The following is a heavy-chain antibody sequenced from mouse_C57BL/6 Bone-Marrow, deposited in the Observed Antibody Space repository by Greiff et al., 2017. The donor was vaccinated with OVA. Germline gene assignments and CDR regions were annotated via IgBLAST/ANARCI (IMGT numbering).Heavy chain of an antibody. J-gene: IGHJ2*01. CDR1: GFTFSDYG. Sequence: EVKLQESGGGLVQPGGSLKLSCAASGFTFSDYGMAWVRQAPRKGPEWVAFISTLAYSIYYADTVTGRFTISRENAKNTLYLEMSRLRSEDTAMYYCANLITTVGEGYWGQGTTLTVSS. CDR2: ISTLAYSI. V-gene: IGHV5-15*01. D-gene: IGHD1-1*01. CDR3: ANLITTVGEGY.